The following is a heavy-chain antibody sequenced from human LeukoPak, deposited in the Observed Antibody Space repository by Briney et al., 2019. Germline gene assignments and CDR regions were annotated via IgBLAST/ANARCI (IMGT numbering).Heavy chain of an antibody. J-gene: IGHJ4*02. Sequence: GGSLRLSCAASGFTFRDYSMNWVRQAPGRGLEWVSSISSSGSFIYHADSVKGRFTISRDNAKKSLFLQMNSLRGEDTAVYYCARASDGDPFDYWGQGTLVTVSS. V-gene: IGHV3-21*01. D-gene: IGHD4-17*01. CDR3: ARASDGDPFDY. CDR1: GFTFRDYS. CDR2: ISSSGSFI.